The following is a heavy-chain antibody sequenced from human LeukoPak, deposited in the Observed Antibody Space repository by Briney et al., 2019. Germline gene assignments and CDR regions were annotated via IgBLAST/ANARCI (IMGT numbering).Heavy chain of an antibody. Sequence: SETLSLTCTVSGGSVSSGSYYWSWIRQPPGKGLEWIGYIYYSGSTNYNPSLKSRVTISVDTSKNQFSLKLSSVTAADTAVYYCARGISKDDTVTTSSYFDYWGQGTLVTVSS. D-gene: IGHD4-17*01. CDR3: ARGISKDDTVTTSSYFDY. CDR1: GGSVSSGSYY. CDR2: IYYSGST. J-gene: IGHJ4*02. V-gene: IGHV4-61*01.